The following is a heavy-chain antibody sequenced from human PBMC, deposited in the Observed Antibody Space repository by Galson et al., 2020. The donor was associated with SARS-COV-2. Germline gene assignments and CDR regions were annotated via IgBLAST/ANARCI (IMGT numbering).Heavy chain of an antibody. CDR1: GYTLTELS. Sequence: SVKVSCKVSGYTLTELSMHWVRQAPGKGLEWMGGFDPEDGETIYAQKFQGRVTMTEDTSTDTAYIELSSLRSEDTAVYYCAKSFVMVRGASGSYYYYYGMDVWGQGTTVTVSS. D-gene: IGHD3-10*01. CDR3: AKSFVMVRGASGSYYYYYGMDV. V-gene: IGHV1-24*01. J-gene: IGHJ6*02. CDR2: FDPEDGET.